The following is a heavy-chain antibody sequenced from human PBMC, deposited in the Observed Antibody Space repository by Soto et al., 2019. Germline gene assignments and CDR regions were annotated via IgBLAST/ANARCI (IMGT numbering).Heavy chain of an antibody. CDR2: INVDGTET. V-gene: IGHV3-74*01. CDR3: ARDKEVLLTNYGMAA. CDR1: RFTFGSYW. J-gene: IGHJ6*02. Sequence: PGGSLRLSYTAPRFTFGSYWMHWVRQAPGKGLVWVSDINVDGTETWYADSVKGRFTISRDNDKKTLYLHMTGLRVDDTGVYYCARDKEVLLTNYGMAAWGQGTTVTVSS.